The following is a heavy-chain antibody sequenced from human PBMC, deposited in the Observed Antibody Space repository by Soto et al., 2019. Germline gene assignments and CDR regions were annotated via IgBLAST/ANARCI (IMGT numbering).Heavy chain of an antibody. CDR1: GGTFSSYA. CDR2: IIPIFGTA. D-gene: IGHD2-2*01. J-gene: IGHJ6*02. CDR3: ARDPSRGQLLRVCGMDV. Sequence: QVQLVQSGAEVKKPGSSVNVSCKASGGTFSSYAISWVRQAPGQGLEWMGGIIPIFGTANYAQKFQGRVTITADESTSTAYMELSSLRSEDTAVYYCARDPSRGQLLRVCGMDVWGQGTTVTVSS. V-gene: IGHV1-69*01.